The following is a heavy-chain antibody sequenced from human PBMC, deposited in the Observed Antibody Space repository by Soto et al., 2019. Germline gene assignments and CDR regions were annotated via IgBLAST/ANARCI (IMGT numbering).Heavy chain of an antibody. V-gene: IGHV1-2*02. Sequence: ASVKVSCKASGYTFTGYYMHWVRQAPGQGLEWMGWINPNSGGTNYAQKFQGRVTMTRDTSISTAYMELSRLRSDDTAVYYCARGALYYDGYSGMDVWGQGTTVTVSS. CDR2: INPNSGGT. J-gene: IGHJ6*02. CDR3: ARGALYYDGYSGMDV. CDR1: GYTFTGYY. D-gene: IGHD3-22*01.